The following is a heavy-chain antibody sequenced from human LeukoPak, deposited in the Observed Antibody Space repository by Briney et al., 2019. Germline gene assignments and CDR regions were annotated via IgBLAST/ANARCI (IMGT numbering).Heavy chain of an antibody. V-gene: IGHV3-23*01. Sequence: PGGSLRLSCAAPGFTFSSYSMSWVRQAPGKGLEWVSAISGSGGSTYYADSVNGRFTISRDNSKNTLYLQMNSLRAEGTAVYYCAKDCKGSGSYFPFDYWGQGTLVTVSS. J-gene: IGHJ4*02. CDR2: ISGSGGST. CDR3: AKDCKGSGSYFPFDY. CDR1: GFTFSSYS. D-gene: IGHD3-10*01.